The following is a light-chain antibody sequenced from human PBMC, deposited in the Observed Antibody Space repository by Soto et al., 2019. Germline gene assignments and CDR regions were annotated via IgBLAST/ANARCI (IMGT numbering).Light chain of an antibody. Sequence: IQMTRSPSSLPASTGDRVTITCRASQSISSYLNWYQQKPGKAPKLLIYAASSLQSGVPSRFSGSGSGTDFSLTISSLQPEDFATYYCQQSYSTPVTFGQGTKVDI. CDR1: QSISSY. CDR3: QQSYSTPVT. J-gene: IGKJ1*01. CDR2: AAS. V-gene: IGKV1-39*01.